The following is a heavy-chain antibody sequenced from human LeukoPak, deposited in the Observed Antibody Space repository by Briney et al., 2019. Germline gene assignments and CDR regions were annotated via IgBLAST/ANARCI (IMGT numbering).Heavy chain of an antibody. CDR2: ISDSGGST. CDR1: GFTFSSYA. CDR3: AKDVRYCSGGSCYGWFDP. V-gene: IGHV3-23*01. Sequence: PGGSLRLSCAASGFTFSSYATSWVRQAPGKGLEWVSAISDSGGSTYYADSVKGRFTISRDNSKNTLCLQMNSLRAEDTAIYYCAKDVRYCSGGSCYGWFDPWGQGTLVTVSS. D-gene: IGHD2-15*01. J-gene: IGHJ5*02.